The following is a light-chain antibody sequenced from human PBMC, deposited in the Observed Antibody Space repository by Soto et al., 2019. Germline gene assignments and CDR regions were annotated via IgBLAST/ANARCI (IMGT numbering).Light chain of an antibody. CDR2: EVT. Sequence: QSVLTQPPSASGSPGQSVAISCTGTSSDVGGYNYVSWYQQYPGKAPKLIMYEVTKRPSGVPDRFSGSKSGNTASLTVSGLQAEDEAAYYCCSYVGSNNYVFGTGTKLTVL. V-gene: IGLV2-8*01. CDR3: CSYVGSNNYV. CDR1: SSDVGGYNY. J-gene: IGLJ1*01.